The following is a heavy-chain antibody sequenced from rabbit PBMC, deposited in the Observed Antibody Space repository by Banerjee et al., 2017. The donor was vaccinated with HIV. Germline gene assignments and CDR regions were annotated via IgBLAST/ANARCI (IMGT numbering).Heavy chain of an antibody. Sequence: QEQLEESGGDLVKPEGSLTLTCTASGFSFSSSYWICWVRQAPGKGLEWIACIYTGSSGSTHYASWAKGRFTISKTSSTTVTLQMTSLTAADTANYFCAKNPYGSSRYPDWLDLWGPGTLVTVS. CDR2: IYTGSSGST. V-gene: IGHV1S45*01. J-gene: IGHJ5*01. D-gene: IGHD1-1*01. CDR1: GFSFSSSYW. CDR3: AKNPYGSSRYPDWLDL.